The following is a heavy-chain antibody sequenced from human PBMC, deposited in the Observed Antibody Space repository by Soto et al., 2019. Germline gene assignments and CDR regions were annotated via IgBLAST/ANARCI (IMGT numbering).Heavy chain of an antibody. D-gene: IGHD3-3*01. CDR1: GFTFSSYW. Sequence: GESLKISCAASGFTFSSYWMSWVRQAPGKGLEWVANIKQDGSEKYYVDSVKGRFTISRDNAKNSLYLQMNSLRAEDTAVYYCASLDFWSGYYPHGYWGQGTLVTVSS. J-gene: IGHJ4*02. CDR3: ASLDFWSGYYPHGY. V-gene: IGHV3-7*01. CDR2: IKQDGSEK.